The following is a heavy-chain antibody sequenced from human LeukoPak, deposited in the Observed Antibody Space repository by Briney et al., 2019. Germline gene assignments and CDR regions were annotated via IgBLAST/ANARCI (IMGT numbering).Heavy chain of an antibody. CDR2: INPNSGGT. CDR1: GYTFTGYY. Sequence: ASVKVSCKASGYTFTGYYVHWVRQAPGQGLEWMGRINPNSGGTNYAQKFQGRVTMTRDTSISTAYMELSRLRSDDTAVYYCANGITIFGVGTPVGYFQHWGQGTLVTVSS. V-gene: IGHV1-2*06. J-gene: IGHJ1*01. D-gene: IGHD3-3*01. CDR3: ANGITIFGVGTPVGYFQH.